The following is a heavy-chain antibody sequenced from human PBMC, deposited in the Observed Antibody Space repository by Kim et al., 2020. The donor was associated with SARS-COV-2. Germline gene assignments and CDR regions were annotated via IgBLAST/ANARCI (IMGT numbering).Heavy chain of an antibody. CDR2: IIPILGIA. V-gene: IGHV1-69*04. Sequence: VKVSCKASGGTFSSYAISWVRQAPGQGLEWMGRIIPILGIANYAQKFQGRVTITADKSTSTAYMELSSLRSEDTAVYYCARIEGRDGYNLDYWGQGTLVTVSS. J-gene: IGHJ4*02. D-gene: IGHD5-12*01. CDR1: GGTFSSYA. CDR3: ARIEGRDGYNLDY.